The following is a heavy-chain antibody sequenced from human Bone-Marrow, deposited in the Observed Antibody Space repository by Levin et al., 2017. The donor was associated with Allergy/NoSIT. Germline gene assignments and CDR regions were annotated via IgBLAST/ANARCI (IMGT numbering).Heavy chain of an antibody. CDR1: GFSLSANVMG. V-gene: IGHV2-5*02. CDR3: THVGRLGPSAADWLRNTFDF. CDR2: IYSEDDK. J-gene: IGHJ4*02. D-gene: IGHD3-9*01. Sequence: SGPTLVKPTQTLTLTCTFGGFSLSANVMGVAWVRQSPGKALEWLALIYSEDDKRYSPSLKDRITITKDSSKNQVCVTVTKVDSPDTGTYFCTHVGRLGPSAADWLRNTFDFWGQGARVTVSS.